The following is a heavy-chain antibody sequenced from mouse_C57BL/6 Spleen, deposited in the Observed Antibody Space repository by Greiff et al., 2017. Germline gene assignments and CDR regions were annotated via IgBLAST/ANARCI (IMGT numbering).Heavy chain of an antibody. CDR1: GFTFSDYG. CDR3: ARRDLALYAMDY. V-gene: IGHV5-17*01. Sequence: EVMLVESGGGLVKPGGSLKLSCAASGFTFSDYGMHWVRQAPEKGLEWVAYISSGSSTIYYADTVKGRFTISRDNAKNTLFLQMTSLRSEDTAMYYCARRDLALYAMDYWGQGTSVTVSS. CDR2: ISSGSSTI. J-gene: IGHJ4*01.